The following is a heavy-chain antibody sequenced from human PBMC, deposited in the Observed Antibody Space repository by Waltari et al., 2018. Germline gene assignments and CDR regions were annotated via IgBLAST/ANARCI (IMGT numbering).Heavy chain of an antibody. J-gene: IGHJ6*02. Sequence: QVQLQQWGAGLLQPSETLSLTCAVYGGSFRGYYWGWVRQSTGKGLEWLGAINPGGVTNRNPSLRSRVGISVDPTKNQFSLKVNSVTAADTAVYYCVRLEDCTGPGGNCYSGDPFALDVWGQGTTVTVSS. CDR1: GGSFRGYY. CDR3: VRLEDCTGPGGNCYSGDPFALDV. V-gene: IGHV4-34*01. D-gene: IGHD2-15*01. CDR2: INPGGVT.